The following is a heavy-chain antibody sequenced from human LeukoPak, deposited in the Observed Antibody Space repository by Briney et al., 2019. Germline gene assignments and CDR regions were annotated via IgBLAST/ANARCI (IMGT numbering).Heavy chain of an antibody. CDR2: IYYSGST. CDR1: GGSISSSSYY. V-gene: IGHV4-39*01. CDR3: ARQNDFWSGYSASNYYDY. D-gene: IGHD3-3*01. J-gene: IGHJ4*02. Sequence: SETLSLTCTASGGSISSSSYYWGWIRQPPGKGLEWIGSIYYSGSTYYNPSLKSRITISVDTSKNQFSLNLSSVTAADTAVYYCARQNDFWSGYSASNYYDYWGQGTLVTVSS.